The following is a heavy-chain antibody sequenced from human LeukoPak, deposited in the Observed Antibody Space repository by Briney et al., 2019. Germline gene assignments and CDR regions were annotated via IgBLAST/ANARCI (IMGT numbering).Heavy chain of an antibody. CDR2: IHYSGGT. D-gene: IGHD3-10*01. J-gene: IGHJ4*02. CDR3: ARSLGGSGRYIAGGY. Sequence: PSETLSLTCTVSGGSINNYYWSWIRQPPGEGLEWIAYIHYSGGTNYNPSLKSRLTISVATSKNQFSLKLSSVTAADTAVYYCARSLGGSGRYIAGGYWGQGTLVTVSS. CDR1: GGSINNYY. V-gene: IGHV4-59*12.